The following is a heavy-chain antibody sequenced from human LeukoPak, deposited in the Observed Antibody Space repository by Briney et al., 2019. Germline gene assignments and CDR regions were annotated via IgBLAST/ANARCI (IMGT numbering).Heavy chain of an antibody. Sequence: GGSLRLSCTASGFTFGDYAMSWVRQAPGKGLEWVGFIRSKPYGWTTEYAASVKDRFTISRDDSKSVAYLQMNSLKTEDTAVYYCTRGDYYDSSGYYFLFDYWGQGTLVTVSS. CDR2: IRSKPYGWTT. CDR3: TRGDYYDSSGYYFLFDY. CDR1: GFTFGDYA. J-gene: IGHJ4*02. D-gene: IGHD3-22*01. V-gene: IGHV3-49*04.